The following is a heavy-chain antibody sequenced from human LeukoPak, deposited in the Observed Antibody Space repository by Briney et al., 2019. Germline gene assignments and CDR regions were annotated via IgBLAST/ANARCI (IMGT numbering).Heavy chain of an antibody. D-gene: IGHD2-2*02. CDR3: ARGCSSTRCYMDAFDI. Sequence: ASVKVSCKASGYTFTSYDINWVRQATGQGLEWMGWMNPNSGNTGYAQESQGRVTITRNTSISTAYMELSSLRSEDTAVYYCARGCSSTRCYMDAFDIWGQGTMVTVSS. J-gene: IGHJ3*02. CDR2: MNPNSGNT. CDR1: GYTFTSYD. V-gene: IGHV1-8*03.